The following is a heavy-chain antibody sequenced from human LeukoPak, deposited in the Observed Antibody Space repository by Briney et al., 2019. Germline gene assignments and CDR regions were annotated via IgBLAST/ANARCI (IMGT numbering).Heavy chain of an antibody. J-gene: IGHJ4*02. D-gene: IGHD3-22*01. V-gene: IGHV3-66*01. CDR2: IYSGGST. Sequence: PGGSLRLSCAASGFTVSSNYMSWVRQAPGKGLEWVSVIYSGGSTHYADSVKGRFTISRDNSKNTLYLQMNSLRAEDTAVYYCERGFVGYYDTSGYDYWGQGTLVTVSS. CDR1: GFTVSSNY. CDR3: ERGFVGYYDTSGYDY.